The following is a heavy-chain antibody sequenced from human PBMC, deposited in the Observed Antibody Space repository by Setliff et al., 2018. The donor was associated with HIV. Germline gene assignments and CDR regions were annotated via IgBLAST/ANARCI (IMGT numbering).Heavy chain of an antibody. CDR3: ARKAADVSGGGMDV. J-gene: IGHJ6*02. D-gene: IGHD2-15*01. CDR2: IYTSGST. V-gene: IGHV4-4*08. Sequence: SETLSLTCTVSGASVNSHYWAWIRQPPGKGLEWIGHIYTSGSTKYNPSLKGRVTISVDTSKNQFSLNLSSVTAADTAIYYCARKAADVSGGGMDVWGQGTTVTVSS. CDR1: GASVNSHY.